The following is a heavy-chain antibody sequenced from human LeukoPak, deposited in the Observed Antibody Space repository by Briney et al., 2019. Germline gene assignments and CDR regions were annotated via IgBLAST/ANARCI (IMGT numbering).Heavy chain of an antibody. CDR1: GVTFRTYA. Sequence: GGSLRLSCAASGVTFRTYAMSWVRQAPGKGLEWVSGISGSNGNYADYADAVKGRFTISRDNSKYTLYLQMNNLRAEDTAVYFCAKDGPHLADFWGQGTLVTVSS. CDR3: AKDGPHLADF. CDR2: ISGSNGNYA. V-gene: IGHV3-23*01. J-gene: IGHJ4*02.